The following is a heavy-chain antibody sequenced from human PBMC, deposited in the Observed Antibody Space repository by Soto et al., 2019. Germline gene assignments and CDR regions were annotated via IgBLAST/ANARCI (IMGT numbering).Heavy chain of an antibody. V-gene: IGHV1-3*01. Sequence: ASLNVSCKASEYTFTSYAMHWVRQAPGQSLEWMGWINAGNGNTKYSQKFQGRVTITRDTSASTAYMELSSLRSEDTAVYYCARELQGLYYFDYWGLGTLVTVSS. D-gene: IGHD4-4*01. J-gene: IGHJ4*02. CDR2: INAGNGNT. CDR3: ARELQGLYYFDY. CDR1: EYTFTSYA.